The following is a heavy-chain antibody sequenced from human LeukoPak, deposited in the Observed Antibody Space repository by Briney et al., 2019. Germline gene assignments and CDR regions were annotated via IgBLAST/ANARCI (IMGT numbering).Heavy chain of an antibody. CDR3: ARRTRTAVNPFDY. V-gene: IGHV4-39*01. CDR1: GGSISSSSYY. CDR2: IYYSGST. D-gene: IGHD4-11*01. J-gene: IGHJ4*02. Sequence: SETESLTCTVSGGSISSSSYYWSWIRQPPGKGLEWIGSIYYSGSTYYNPSLKSRVTISVDTSKNQFSLKLSSVTAADTAVYYCARRTRTAVNPFDYWGQGTLVTVSS.